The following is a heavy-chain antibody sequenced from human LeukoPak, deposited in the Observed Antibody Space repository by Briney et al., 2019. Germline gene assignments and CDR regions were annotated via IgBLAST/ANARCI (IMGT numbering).Heavy chain of an antibody. V-gene: IGHV3-21*01. Sequence: GGSLRLSCAASGFTFSSYSMNWVRQAPGKGLEWVSSISSSSYIYYADSVKGRFTTSRDNAKNSLYLQMNSLRAEDTAVYYCARGPAAGHDYWGQGTLVTVSS. CDR2: ISSSSYI. J-gene: IGHJ4*02. CDR3: ARGPAAGHDY. D-gene: IGHD6-13*01. CDR1: GFTFSSYS.